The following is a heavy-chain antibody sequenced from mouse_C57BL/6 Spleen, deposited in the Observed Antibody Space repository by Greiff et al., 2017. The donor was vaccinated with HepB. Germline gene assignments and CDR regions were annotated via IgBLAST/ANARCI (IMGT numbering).Heavy chain of an antibody. CDR2: IDPETGGT. V-gene: IGHV1-15*01. Sequence: QVQLKESGAELVRPGASVTLSCKASGYTFTDYEMHWVKQTPVHGLEWIGAIDPETGGTAYNQKFKGKAILTADKSSSTAYMELRSLTSEDSAVYYCTTSITTVVASYYFDYWGQGTTLTVSS. D-gene: IGHD1-1*01. CDR3: TTSITTVVASYYFDY. J-gene: IGHJ2*01. CDR1: GYTFTDYE.